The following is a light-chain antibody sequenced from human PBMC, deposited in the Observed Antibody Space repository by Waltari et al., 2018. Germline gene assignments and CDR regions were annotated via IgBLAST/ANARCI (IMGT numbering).Light chain of an antibody. V-gene: IGLV1-47*01. CDR1: TANLGSNY. Sequence: QSVLTQPPAVSGTPGQRVTISCSGSTANLGSNYVSWYLQVPGTAPKLLIYMNNQRPSGVPDRFSGSRSGTSASLAISGLRSEDEADYYCAAWDDRLTDVLFGGGTKLTVL. CDR3: AAWDDRLTDVL. CDR2: MNN. J-gene: IGLJ2*01.